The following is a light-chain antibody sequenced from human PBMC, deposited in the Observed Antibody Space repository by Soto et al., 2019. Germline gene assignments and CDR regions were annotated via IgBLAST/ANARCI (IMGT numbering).Light chain of an antibody. V-gene: IGLV2-14*03. CDR2: DVN. J-gene: IGLJ1*01. CDR3: SSYTSTNALV. CDR1: GSDVGGYNY. Sequence: QSALTQPASVSGSPGQSITVSCTGTGSDVGGYNYVSWYQQYPGQAPKLMIYDVNKWPSGVSNRFSGSKSGNTASLTISGLQVEDEADYYCSSYTSTNALVFGVGTKVTVL.